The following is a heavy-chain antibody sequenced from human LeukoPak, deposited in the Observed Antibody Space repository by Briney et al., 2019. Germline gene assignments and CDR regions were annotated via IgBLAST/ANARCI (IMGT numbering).Heavy chain of an antibody. CDR2: ISSSSSYI. Sequence: GGSLRLSCAASGFTFSSYSMNWVRQAPGKGLEWVSSISSSSSYIYYADSVKGRFTISRDNAKNSLYLQMNSLRAEDTAVYYCAREDLGFGRAAFDYWGQGTLVTVSS. CDR3: AREDLGFGRAAFDY. CDR1: GFTFSSYS. J-gene: IGHJ4*02. D-gene: IGHD3-10*01. V-gene: IGHV3-21*01.